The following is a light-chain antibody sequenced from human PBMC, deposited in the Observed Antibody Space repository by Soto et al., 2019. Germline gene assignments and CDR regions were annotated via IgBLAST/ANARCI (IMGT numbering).Light chain of an antibody. CDR3: QQRSSWPLT. CDR1: QSVSSY. Sequence: EIVLTQSPATLSLSPGERATLSCRASQSVSSYLAWYQQKPGQAPRLLIYDASNRATGIPARFSGSGSGTDFTLTICSLEPEDFAVYYFQQRSSWPLTVGGGTKVEIK. CDR2: DAS. J-gene: IGKJ4*01. V-gene: IGKV3-11*01.